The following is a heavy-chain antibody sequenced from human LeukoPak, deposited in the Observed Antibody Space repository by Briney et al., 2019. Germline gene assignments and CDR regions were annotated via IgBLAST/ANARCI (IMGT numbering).Heavy chain of an antibody. CDR1: GFTFSSYA. J-gene: IGHJ4*02. D-gene: IGHD3-10*01. CDR3: ANRPLGSGSNYGYFDQ. V-gene: IGHV3-23*01. Sequence: PGGSQRLSCAASGFTFSSYAMSWVRQAPGKGLEWVSAISSSGGSAYYADSVKGRFTISRDNSKKTLYLQMNSLRAEDTAVYYCANRPLGSGSNYGYFDQWGQGTLVTLSS. CDR2: ISSSGGSA.